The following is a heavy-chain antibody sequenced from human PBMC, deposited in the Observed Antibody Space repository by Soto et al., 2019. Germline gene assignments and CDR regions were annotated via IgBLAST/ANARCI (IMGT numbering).Heavy chain of an antibody. CDR2: IYYSGST. CDR3: ARADFGVVISLDP. CDR1: GGSVSSGSYY. D-gene: IGHD3-3*01. J-gene: IGHJ5*02. V-gene: IGHV4-61*01. Sequence: QVQLQESGPGLVKPSETLSLTCTVSGGSVSSGSYYWSWIRQPPGKGLEWIGYIYYSGSTNYNPSLKSRVAISVATPTNQFSRKLSSVTAADTAVYYCARADFGVVISLDPRGQGTLVTVSS.